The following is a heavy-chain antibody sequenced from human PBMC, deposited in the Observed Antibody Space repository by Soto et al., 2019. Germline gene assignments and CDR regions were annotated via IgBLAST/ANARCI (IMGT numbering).Heavy chain of an antibody. V-gene: IGHV3-30*18. CDR2: ISYDGSDK. D-gene: IGHD5-12*01. J-gene: IGHJ6*02. Sequence: VGSMRLSCRVPGCTFNNSGMHRIRQAQVKVLEWMAVISYDGSDKYYADSVKGRVIISRDNSKNTLNLEMNSLRAEDTAIYYCVKDRVPGAYGNYYGMDVWGQGTTVTVSS. CDR3: VKDRVPGAYGNYYGMDV. CDR1: GCTFNNSG.